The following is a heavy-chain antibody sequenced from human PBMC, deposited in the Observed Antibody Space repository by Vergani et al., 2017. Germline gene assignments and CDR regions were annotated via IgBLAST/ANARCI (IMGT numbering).Heavy chain of an antibody. CDR1: GGSFSGYY. Sequence: QVQLQQWGAGLLKPSETLSLTCAVYGGSFSGYYWSWIRQPPGKGLEWIGEINHSGSTNYNPSLKSRVTISVDTSKNKFSLKLSSVTAADTAVYYCARGYYYDRRVRYYYGMDVWGQGTTVTVSS. CDR2: INHSGST. V-gene: IGHV4-34*01. J-gene: IGHJ6*02. D-gene: IGHD3-22*01. CDR3: ARGYYYDRRVRYYYGMDV.